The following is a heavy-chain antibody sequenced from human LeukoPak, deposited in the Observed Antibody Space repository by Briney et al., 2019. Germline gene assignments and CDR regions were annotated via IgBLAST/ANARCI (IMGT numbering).Heavy chain of an antibody. CDR1: GYTLTSYD. CDR3: ARGPPNWGYDY. J-gene: IGHJ4*02. Sequence: ASVKVSSKASGYTLTSYDFNWVRQATGQRPEWMGWMSPNSGDTGYAQKFQDRVTMTRNTSISTAYMELSSLRSDDTAVYYCARGPPNWGYDYWGPGTLVTVSS. V-gene: IGHV1-8*01. D-gene: IGHD7-27*01. CDR2: MSPNSGDT.